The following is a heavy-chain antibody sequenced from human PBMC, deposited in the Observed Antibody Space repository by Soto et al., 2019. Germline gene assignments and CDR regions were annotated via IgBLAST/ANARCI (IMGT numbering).Heavy chain of an antibody. CDR3: ARSGGFDY. CDR1: GYTFTSYA. Sequence: ASVKVSCKASGYTFTSYAIHWVRQAPGQRLECVGWINAGNGNTKYSQKFQGRVTITRDTSANTAYMELSSLRSEDTAVYYCARSGGFDYWGQGTLVTVSS. CDR2: INAGNGNT. V-gene: IGHV1-3*01. J-gene: IGHJ4*02. D-gene: IGHD3-16*01.